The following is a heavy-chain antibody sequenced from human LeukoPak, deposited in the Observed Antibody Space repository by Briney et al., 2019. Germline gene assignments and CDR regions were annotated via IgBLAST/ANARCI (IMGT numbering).Heavy chain of an antibody. Sequence: ASVKVSCKASGYTSTGYYMHWVRQAPGQGLEWMGWINPNSGGTNYAQKFQGRVTMTRDTSISTAYMELSRLRSDDTAVYYCARDLANAPRKSSGWTRNAFDIWGQGTMVTVSS. D-gene: IGHD6-19*01. CDR2: INPNSGGT. CDR1: GYTSTGYY. V-gene: IGHV1-2*02. J-gene: IGHJ3*02. CDR3: ARDLANAPRKSSGWTRNAFDI.